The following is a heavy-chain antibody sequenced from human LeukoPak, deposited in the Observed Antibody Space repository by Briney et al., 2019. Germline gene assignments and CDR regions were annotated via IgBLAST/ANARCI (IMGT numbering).Heavy chain of an antibody. CDR2: IYPSDSET. Sequence: GESLKISCKGSGYSFTSYWIAWVRQMPGKGLEWMGIIYPSDSETTYSPSFQRQVTISADKSISTAYLQWSSLTASDTAMYYCARSVGATPLDYWGQGAPVTVSS. CDR1: GYSFTSYW. J-gene: IGHJ4*02. D-gene: IGHD1-26*01. CDR3: ARSVGATPLDY. V-gene: IGHV5-51*01.